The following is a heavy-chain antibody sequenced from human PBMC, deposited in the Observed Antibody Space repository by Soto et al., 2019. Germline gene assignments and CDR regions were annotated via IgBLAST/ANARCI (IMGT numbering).Heavy chain of an antibody. V-gene: IGHV5-51*01. CDR1: GYSFTSYW. D-gene: IGHD5-18*01. Sequence: GESLKISCKGSGYSFTSYWIGWVRQMPGKVLEWMGIIYPGDSDTRYSPSFQGQVTISADKSISTAYLQWSSLKASDTAMYYCARLEYSYGHYYYYYGMDVWGQGXTVTVYS. CDR2: IYPGDSDT. CDR3: ARLEYSYGHYYYYYGMDV. J-gene: IGHJ6*02.